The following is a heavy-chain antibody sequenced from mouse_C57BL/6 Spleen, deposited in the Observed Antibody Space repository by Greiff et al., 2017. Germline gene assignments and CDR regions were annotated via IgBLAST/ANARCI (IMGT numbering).Heavy chain of an antibody. CDR1: GFTFSSYT. CDR3: ARQVLLHYFDY. J-gene: IGHJ2*01. V-gene: IGHV5-9*01. Sequence: EVHLVESGGGLVKPGGSLKLSCAASGFTFSSYTMSWVRQTPEKRLEWVATISGGGGNTYYPDSVKGRFTISRDNAKNTLYLQMSSLRSEDTALYYCARQVLLHYFDYWGQGTTLTVSS. CDR2: ISGGGGNT.